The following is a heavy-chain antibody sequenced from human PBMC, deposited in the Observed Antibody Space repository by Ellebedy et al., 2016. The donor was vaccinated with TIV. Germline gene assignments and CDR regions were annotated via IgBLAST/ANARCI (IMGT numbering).Heavy chain of an antibody. D-gene: IGHD3-10*01. CDR1: GGTFSSYA. CDR3: ARGHYYGSGSYQQGAFDI. J-gene: IGHJ3*02. Sequence: SVKVSCXASGGTFSSYAISWVRQAPGQGLEWMGRIIPILGIANYAQKFQGRVTITADKSTSTAYMELSSLRSEDTAVYYCARGHYYGSGSYQQGAFDIWGQGTMVTVSS. CDR2: IIPILGIA. V-gene: IGHV1-69*04.